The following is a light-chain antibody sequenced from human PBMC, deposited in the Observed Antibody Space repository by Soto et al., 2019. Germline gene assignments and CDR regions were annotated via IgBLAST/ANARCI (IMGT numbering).Light chain of an antibody. CDR1: QSINSRY. V-gene: IGKV3-20*01. Sequence: EIVLTQSPGTLSLSPGERATLSCRASQSINSRYLAWYQQKPGQAPRLLIYGASSRATGIPDRFSGSGSGTAVTLTVSRLEPEDFAVYYCQQFGSSPGFTFGPGTIVDIK. CDR2: GAS. J-gene: IGKJ3*01. CDR3: QQFGSSPGFT.